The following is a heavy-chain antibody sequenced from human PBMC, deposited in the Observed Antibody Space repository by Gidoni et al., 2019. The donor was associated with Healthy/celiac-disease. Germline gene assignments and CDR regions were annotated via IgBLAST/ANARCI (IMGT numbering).Heavy chain of an antibody. V-gene: IGHV2-5*01. Sequence: QITLKESGPTLVKPTQTLTLTCTFSGFSLSTSGVGVGWIRQPPGKALEWLALIYWNDDKRYSPSLKSRLTITKDTSKNQVVLTMTNMDPVDTATYYGAHRRIAAVAGPFDYWGQGTLVTVSS. CDR1: GFSLSTSGVG. D-gene: IGHD6-19*01. CDR2: IYWNDDK. CDR3: AHRRIAAVAGPFDY. J-gene: IGHJ4*02.